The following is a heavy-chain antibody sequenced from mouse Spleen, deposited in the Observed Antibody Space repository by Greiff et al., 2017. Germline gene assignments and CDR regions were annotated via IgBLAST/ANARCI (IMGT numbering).Heavy chain of an antibody. CDR2: ISSGSSTI. Sequence: EVKLMESGGGLVKPGGSLKLSCAASGFTFSDYGMHWVRQAPEKGLEWVAYISSGSSTIYYADTVKGRFTISRDNAKNTLFLQMTSLRSEDTAMYYCAWEYFDYWGQGTTLTVSS. CDR3: AWEYFDY. J-gene: IGHJ2*01. V-gene: IGHV5-17*01. CDR1: GFTFSDYG.